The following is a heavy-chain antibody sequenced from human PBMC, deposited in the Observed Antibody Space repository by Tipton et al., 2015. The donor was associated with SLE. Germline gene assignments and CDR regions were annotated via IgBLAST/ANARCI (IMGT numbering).Heavy chain of an antibody. CDR3: AREGDCIGGTCSYPGAS. D-gene: IGHD2-15*01. J-gene: IGHJ4*02. Sequence: SLRLSCAASGFTFSTHSMNWVRQAPGKGLECVSAISSSGTFIYYTDSVKGRFTVSRDNAQNSLYLQMNSLRAEDTAVYYCAREGDCIGGTCSYPGASWGQGILVTVSS. CDR2: ISSSGTFI. CDR1: GFTFSTHS. V-gene: IGHV3-21*03.